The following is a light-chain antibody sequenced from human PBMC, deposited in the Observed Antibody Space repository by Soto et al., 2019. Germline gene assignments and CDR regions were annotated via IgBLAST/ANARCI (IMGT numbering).Light chain of an antibody. CDR1: SGDVGGYNY. J-gene: IGLJ1*01. V-gene: IGLV2-14*01. Sequence: QSALTQPASVSGSPGQSITISCTGTSGDVGGYNYVCWYQHHPGKAPKLIISEVSNRPSGVSDRFSGSKSGNTASLTISGLQPEDEADYYCTSFTSSTTYVFGTGTKVTVL. CDR3: TSFTSSTTYV. CDR2: EVS.